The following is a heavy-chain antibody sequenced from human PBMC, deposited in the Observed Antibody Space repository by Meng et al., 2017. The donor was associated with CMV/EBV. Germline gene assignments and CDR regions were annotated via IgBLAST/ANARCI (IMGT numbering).Heavy chain of an antibody. CDR3: ASGQYCSSTSCYGYYYYGMDV. Sequence: ASVKVSCKASGYTFTGYYMHWVRQAPGQGLEWMGWINPNSGGTNYAQKFQGRVTMTRDTSIRTAYMELSRLRSDDTAVYYCASGQYCSSTSCYGYYYYGMDVWGQGTTVTVSS. D-gene: IGHD2-2*01. CDR1: GYTFTGYY. J-gene: IGHJ6*02. CDR2: INPNSGGT. V-gene: IGHV1-2*02.